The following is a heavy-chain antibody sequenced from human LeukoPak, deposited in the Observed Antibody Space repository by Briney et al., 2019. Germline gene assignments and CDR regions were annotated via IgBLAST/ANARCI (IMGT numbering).Heavy chain of an antibody. CDR3: ARITYCGGDCYAPIAPDFDY. V-gene: IGHV3-7*01. J-gene: IGHJ4*02. CDR1: GFTFSSYW. D-gene: IGHD2-21*02. CDR2: IKQDGSVK. Sequence: PGGSLRLSCAASGFTFSSYWMSWVRQAPGKGLEWVANIKQDGSVKYYVDSVKGRFTISRDNAKNSLYLQMNSLRAEDTAVYYCARITYCGGDCYAPIAPDFDYWGQGTLVTVSS.